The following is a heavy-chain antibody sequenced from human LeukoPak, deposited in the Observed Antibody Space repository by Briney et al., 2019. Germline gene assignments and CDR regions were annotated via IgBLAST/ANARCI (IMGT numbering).Heavy chain of an antibody. CDR3: ARAKNRAYAFDI. D-gene: IGHD2/OR15-2a*01. J-gene: IGHJ3*02. CDR1: GYTFTSYG. V-gene: IGHV1-18*01. Sequence: GASVKVSCKASGYTFTSYGISWVRQAPGQGLEWMGWISAYNGNTNYAQKLQGRVTMTTDTSTSTAYMELSSLRSEDTAVYYCARAKNRAYAFDIWGQGTMVTVSS. CDR2: ISAYNGNT.